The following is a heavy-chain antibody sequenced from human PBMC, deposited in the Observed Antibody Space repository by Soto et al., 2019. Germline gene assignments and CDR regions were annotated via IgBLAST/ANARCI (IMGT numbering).Heavy chain of an antibody. V-gene: IGHV1-18*01. CDR2: ISAYNGNT. CDR1: GYTFTSYG. D-gene: IGHD2-2*01. J-gene: IGHJ3*02. CDR3: AYCSSTSCYACPPDTFAI. Sequence: ASVKVSCKASGYTFTSYGIGWVRQAPGQGLEWMGWISAYNGNTNYAQKLQGRVTMTTDTSTSTAYMELRSLRSDDTAVYYCAYCSSTSCYACPPDTFAICRQGTMVTLS.